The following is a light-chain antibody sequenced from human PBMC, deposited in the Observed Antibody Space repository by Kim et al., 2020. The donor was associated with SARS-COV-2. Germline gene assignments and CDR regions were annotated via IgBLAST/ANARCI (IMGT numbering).Light chain of an antibody. CDR3: CSYAGSRTLV. Sequence: QSALTQPASVSGSPGQSITISCTGTSSDVGSYDFLSWYQQHPGKVPKLMIFEVTRRPSGVSNRFSGSKSGNTASLTISGLQAEDEADYYCCSYAGSRTLVFGGGTKLTVL. V-gene: IGLV2-23*02. J-gene: IGLJ3*02. CDR1: SSDVGSYDF. CDR2: EVT.